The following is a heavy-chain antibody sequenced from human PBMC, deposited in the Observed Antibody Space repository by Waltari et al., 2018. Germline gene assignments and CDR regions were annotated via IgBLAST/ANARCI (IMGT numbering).Heavy chain of an antibody. D-gene: IGHD3-16*02. CDR3: ARNKITFGGFIALDAFDI. CDR1: GGSISSGDYY. V-gene: IGHV4-30-4*01. CDR2: IYYSGST. J-gene: IGHJ3*02. Sequence: QVQLQESGPGLVKPSQTLSLTCTVSGGSISSGDYYWSWIRQPPGKGLEWIGYIYYSGSTYYNPTLKSLFTISVDTTKNQFSPKLRSVTAADTTVYYSARNKITFGGFIALDAFDIWGQGTMATVSS.